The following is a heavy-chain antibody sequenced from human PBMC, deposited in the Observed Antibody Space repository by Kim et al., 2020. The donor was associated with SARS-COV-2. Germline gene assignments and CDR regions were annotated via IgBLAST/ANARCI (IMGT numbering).Heavy chain of an antibody. V-gene: IGHV1-69*13. J-gene: IGHJ6*02. CDR1: GGTFSSYA. D-gene: IGHD5-12*01. Sequence: SVKVSCKASGGTFSSYAISWVRQAPGQGLEWMGGIIPIFGTANYAQKFQGRVTITADESTSTAYMELSSLRSEDTAVYYCARGVHPTDIGYYYGMDVWGQGTTVTVSS. CDR2: IIPIFGTA. CDR3: ARGVHPTDIGYYYGMDV.